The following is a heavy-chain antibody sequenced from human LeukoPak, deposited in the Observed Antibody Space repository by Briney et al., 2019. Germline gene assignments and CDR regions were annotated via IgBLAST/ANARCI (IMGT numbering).Heavy chain of an antibody. J-gene: IGHJ3*02. CDR1: GGSISSGGYY. V-gene: IGHV4-31*03. CDR2: IYYSGST. CDR3: ARDSQTGYYDSSGYSAAFDI. D-gene: IGHD3-22*01. Sequence: SETLSLTCTVSGGSISSGGYYWSWIRQHPGKGLEWIGYIYYSGSTYYNPSLKSRVTISVDTSKNQFSLKLSSVTAADTAVYYCARDSQTGYYDSSGYSAAFDIWGQGTMVTVSS.